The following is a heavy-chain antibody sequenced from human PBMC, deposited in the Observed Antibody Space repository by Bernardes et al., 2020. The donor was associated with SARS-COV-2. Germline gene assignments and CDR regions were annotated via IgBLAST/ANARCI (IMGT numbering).Heavy chain of an antibody. D-gene: IGHD2-15*01. CDR2: ISTSSSTI. CDR3: TRGLKSMGYWTSGSCLR. V-gene: IGHV3-48*01. CDR1: GFTFSSYS. Sequence: VGSLRLSCAASGFTFSSYSMNWVRQAPGKGLEWVSYISTSSSTIYYAYSMKGRFTISRDNTKNSLYLQMNSLRAEDTAVYYFTRGLKSMGYWTSGSCLRWGQGTLVTVTT. J-gene: IGHJ4*02.